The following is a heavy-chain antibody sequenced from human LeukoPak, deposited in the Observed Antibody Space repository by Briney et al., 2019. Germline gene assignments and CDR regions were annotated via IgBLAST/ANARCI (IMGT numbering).Heavy chain of an antibody. CDR1: GYTFTSYY. V-gene: IGHV1-46*01. J-gene: IGHJ6*03. CDR2: INPSGGST. Sequence: ASVKVSCKASGYTFTSYYMHWVRQAPGQGLEWMGIINPSGGSTSYAQKFQGRVTITADESTSTAYMELSSLRSEDTAVYYCAYSTLADYYYMDVWGKGTTVTISS. D-gene: IGHD2-15*01. CDR3: AYSTLADYYYMDV.